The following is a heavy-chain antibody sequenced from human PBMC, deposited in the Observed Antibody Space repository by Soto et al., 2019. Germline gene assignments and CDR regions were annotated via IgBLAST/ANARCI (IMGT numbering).Heavy chain of an antibody. CDR3: ARDRLGAYCGGDCYSNYYYGKDV. J-gene: IGHJ6*02. CDR2: IYYSGST. CDR1: GGSISSGGYY. D-gene: IGHD2-21*02. Sequence: LSLTCTVSGGSISSGGYYWSWIRQHPGKGLEWIGYIYYSGSTYYNPSLKSRVTISVDTSKNQFSLKLSSVTAADTAVYYCARDRLGAYCGGDCYSNYYYGKDVWGQGTTVTVSS. V-gene: IGHV4-31*03.